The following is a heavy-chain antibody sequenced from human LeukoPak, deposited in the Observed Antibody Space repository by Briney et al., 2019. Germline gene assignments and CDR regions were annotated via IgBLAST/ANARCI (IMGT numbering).Heavy chain of an antibody. Sequence: SETLSLTCTVSGGSISSSSYYWGWIRQPPGEGLEWIGSIYYSGSTYYNPSLKSRVTISVDTSKNQFSLKLSSVTAADTAVYYCARSPRDDFWSGSFDYWGQGTLVTVSS. V-gene: IGHV4-39*01. CDR3: ARSPRDDFWSGSFDY. CDR2: IYYSGST. D-gene: IGHD3-3*01. J-gene: IGHJ4*02. CDR1: GGSISSSSYY.